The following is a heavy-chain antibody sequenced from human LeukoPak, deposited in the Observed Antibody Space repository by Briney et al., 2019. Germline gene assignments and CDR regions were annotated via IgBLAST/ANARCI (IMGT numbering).Heavy chain of an antibody. CDR3: ARIYSSGWNWYFDL. Sequence: GGSLRLSCAASGFTFSSYWMSWVRQAPGKGLEWVANIKQDGSEKYYVDSVKGRFTISRDKAKNSLYLQMNSLRAEDTAVYYCARIYSSGWNWYFDLWGRGTLVTVSS. J-gene: IGHJ2*01. D-gene: IGHD6-19*01. CDR2: IKQDGSEK. V-gene: IGHV3-7*04. CDR1: GFTFSSYW.